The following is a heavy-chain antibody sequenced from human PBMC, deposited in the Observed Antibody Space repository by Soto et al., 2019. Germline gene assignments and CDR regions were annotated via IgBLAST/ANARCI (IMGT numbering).Heavy chain of an antibody. V-gene: IGHV3-30*18. CDR3: AKDRGYSGYDSLDY. CDR2: ISYDGSNK. D-gene: IGHD5-12*01. CDR1: GFTFSSYA. Sequence: GGSLRLSCAASGFTFSSYAMHWVRQAPGKGLEWVALISYDGSNKNYGDSVKGRFTISRDDSKNTLYLQMNSLRAEDTAVYYCAKDRGYSGYDSLDYWGQGNLVTVSS. J-gene: IGHJ4*02.